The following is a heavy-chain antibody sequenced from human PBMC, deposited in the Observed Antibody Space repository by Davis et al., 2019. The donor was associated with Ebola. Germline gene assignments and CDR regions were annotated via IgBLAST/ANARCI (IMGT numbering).Heavy chain of an antibody. V-gene: IGHV1-3*01. CDR3: ARESSKAYYYYGMDV. D-gene: IGHD6-6*01. CDR2: INAGNGNT. CDR1: GYTFTSYA. Sequence: AASVKVSCKASGYTFTSYAMHWVRQAPGQRLEWMGWINAGNGNTKYSQKFQGRVTITRDTSASTAYMELSSLRSEDTAVYYCARESSKAYYYYGMDVWGQGTTVTVSS. J-gene: IGHJ6*02.